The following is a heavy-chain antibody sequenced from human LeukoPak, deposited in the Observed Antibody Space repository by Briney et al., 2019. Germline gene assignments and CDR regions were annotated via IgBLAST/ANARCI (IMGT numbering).Heavy chain of an antibody. Sequence: SETLSLTCTVSGGSISSSSYYWGWIRQPPGKGLEWIGSVYYSGSTYYNPSLKSRVTISVDTSKNQFSLKLSSVTAADTAVYYCARDKGYYGSGIRWFDPWGQGTLVTVSS. CDR3: ARDKGYYGSGIRWFDP. J-gene: IGHJ5*02. CDR1: GGSISSSSYY. CDR2: VYYSGST. V-gene: IGHV4-39*07. D-gene: IGHD3-10*01.